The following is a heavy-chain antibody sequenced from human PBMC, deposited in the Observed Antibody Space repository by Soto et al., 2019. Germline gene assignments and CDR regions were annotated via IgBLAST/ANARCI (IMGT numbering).Heavy chain of an antibody. V-gene: IGHV3-30*18. D-gene: IGHD5-18*01. CDR2: ISYDGSNE. Sequence: QVQLVESGGGVVQPGRSLRLSCAASGFTFSSYGMHWVRQAPGKGLEWVAVISYDGSNEYYADSVKGRFTISRDNSKNTLYLQMNSLRPEDTAVYYCAKEAGYSYGHGQTYYYYGMDVWGQGTTVTVSS. CDR1: GFTFSSYG. J-gene: IGHJ6*02. CDR3: AKEAGYSYGHGQTYYYYGMDV.